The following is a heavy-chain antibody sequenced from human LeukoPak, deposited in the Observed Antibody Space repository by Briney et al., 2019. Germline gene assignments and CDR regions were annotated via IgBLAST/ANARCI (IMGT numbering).Heavy chain of an antibody. D-gene: IGHD2-2*02. V-gene: IGHV4-31*03. CDR3: ARLVVPAAIPSYYYGMDV. J-gene: IGHJ6*02. CDR1: GGSISRGGYY. Sequence: TLSLTCTVSGGSISRGGYYWSWIRQHPGKGLEWFGYIYYSGSTYYNPSLKSRVTISVDTSKNQFSLKLSSVTAADTAVYYCARLVVPAAIPSYYYGMDVWGQGTTVTVSS. CDR2: IYYSGST.